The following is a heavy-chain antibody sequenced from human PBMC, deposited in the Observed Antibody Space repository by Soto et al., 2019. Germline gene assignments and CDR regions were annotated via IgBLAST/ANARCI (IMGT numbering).Heavy chain of an antibody. CDR3: AREILGYCSGGSCYGYYHYMDV. Sequence: ASVKVSCKASGYTFTSYGISWVRQAPGQGLEWMGWISAYNGNTNYAQKLQGRVTRTTDTSTSTAYMELRSLRSDDTAVYYCAREILGYCSGGSCYGYYHYMDVWGKGTTVTVTS. D-gene: IGHD2-15*01. V-gene: IGHV1-18*01. CDR2: ISAYNGNT. CDR1: GYTFTSYG. J-gene: IGHJ6*03.